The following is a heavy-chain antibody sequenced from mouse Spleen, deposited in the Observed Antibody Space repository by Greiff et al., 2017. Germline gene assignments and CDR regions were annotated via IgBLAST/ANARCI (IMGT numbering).Heavy chain of an antibody. J-gene: IGHJ2*01. CDR1: GYTFTSYW. Sequence: QVQLQQPGTELVRPGSSVKLSCKASGYTFTSYWMDWVKQRPGQGLEWIGNIYPSDSETHYNQKFKDKATLTVDKSSSTAYMQLSSLTSEDSAVYYCARSGRLDYFDYWGQGTTLTVSS. V-gene: IGHV1-61*01. CDR3: ARSGRLDYFDY. D-gene: IGHD6-1*01. CDR2: IYPSDSET.